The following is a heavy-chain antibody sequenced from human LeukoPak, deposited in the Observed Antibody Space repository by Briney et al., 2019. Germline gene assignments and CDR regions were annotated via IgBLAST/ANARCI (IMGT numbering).Heavy chain of an antibody. V-gene: IGHV3-21*01. CDR3: AREAGYSRIFDY. Sequence: GGSLRLSCAASGFTFSSYSMNWVRQAPGKGLEWVSSISSSSSYIYYADSVKGRFTISRDNAKNSLYLQMNSLRAEDTAVYYRAREAGYSRIFDYWGQGTLVTVSS. D-gene: IGHD6-13*01. J-gene: IGHJ4*02. CDR2: ISSSSSYI. CDR1: GFTFSSYS.